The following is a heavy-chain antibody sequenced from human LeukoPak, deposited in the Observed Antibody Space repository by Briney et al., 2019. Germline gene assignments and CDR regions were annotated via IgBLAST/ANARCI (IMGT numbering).Heavy chain of an antibody. CDR3: ANYVGGGEVY. D-gene: IGHD2-21*01. J-gene: IGHJ4*02. V-gene: IGHV3-23*01. Sequence: GGSLRLSCAASGLTFSSYAMSWVRQAPGKGLEWVSAISGSGGSTYYADSVKGRFTISRDNPKNTLYLQMNSLRAEDTAVYYCANYVGGGEVYWGQGTLVTVSS. CDR1: GLTFSSYA. CDR2: ISGSGGST.